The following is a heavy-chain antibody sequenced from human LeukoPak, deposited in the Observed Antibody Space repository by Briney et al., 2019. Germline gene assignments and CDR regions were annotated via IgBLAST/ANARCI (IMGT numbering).Heavy chain of an antibody. V-gene: IGHV3-23*01. J-gene: IGHJ3*02. CDR1: GFTFSSYA. D-gene: IGHD3-9*01. CDR2: ISGSGGST. CDR3: ATESGRYFDWWGESHAFDI. Sequence: PGGSLRLSCAASGFTFSSYAMSWVRQAPGKGLEWVSAISGSGGSTYYADSVKGRFTISRDNSKNTLYLQMNSLRAEDTAVYYCATESGRYFDWWGESHAFDIWGQGTMVTVSS.